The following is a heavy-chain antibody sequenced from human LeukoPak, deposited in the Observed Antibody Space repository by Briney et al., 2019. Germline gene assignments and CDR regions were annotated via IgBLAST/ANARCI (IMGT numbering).Heavy chain of an antibody. CDR1: GFTFSTYS. J-gene: IGHJ4*02. Sequence: GGSLRLSCAASGFTFSTYSMNWVRQAPGKGLEWVSSISRSSSSIYYTDSVKGRFTISRDNAKSSLYLQMNSLRAEDTAVYYCARAWRAYDYWGQGTLVTVSS. CDR3: ARAWRAYDY. V-gene: IGHV3-21*06. D-gene: IGHD5-12*01. CDR2: ISRSSSSI.